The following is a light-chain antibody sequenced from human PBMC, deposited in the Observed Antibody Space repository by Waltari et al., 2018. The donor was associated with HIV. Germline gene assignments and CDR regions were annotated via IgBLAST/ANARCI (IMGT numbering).Light chain of an antibody. V-gene: IGLV1-40*01. CDR2: GNS. J-gene: IGLJ1*01. CDR3: QSYDSSLSGYV. CDR1: SSNIGAGYQ. Sequence: QSVLTQPPSVSGAPGQRVTISCTGSSSNIGAGYQVHWDQQLPGTAPKLLIYGNSNRPSGVPDRFSGSKSGTSASLAITGLQAEDEADYHCQSYDSSLSGYVFGTGTKVTVL.